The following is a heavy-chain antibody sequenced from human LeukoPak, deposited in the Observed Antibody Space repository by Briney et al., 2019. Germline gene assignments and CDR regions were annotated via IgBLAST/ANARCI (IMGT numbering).Heavy chain of an antibody. CDR1: GGSISSYY. CDR3: ARLRRGSSSWYNPDHYYYYGMDV. V-gene: IGHV4-59*08. D-gene: IGHD6-13*01. J-gene: IGHJ6*02. Sequence: SETLSLTCTVSGGSISSYYWSWIRQPPGKGLEWIGYIYYSGSTNYNPSLKSRVTISVDTSKNQFSLKLSSVTAADTAVYYCARLRRGSSSWYNPDHYYYYGMDVWGQGTTVTVSS. CDR2: IYYSGST.